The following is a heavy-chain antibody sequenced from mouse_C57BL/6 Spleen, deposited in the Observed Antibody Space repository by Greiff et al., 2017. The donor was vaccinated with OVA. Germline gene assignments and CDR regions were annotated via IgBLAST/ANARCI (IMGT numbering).Heavy chain of an antibody. CDR2: IYPGDGDT. J-gene: IGHJ1*03. CDR1: GYAFSSSW. V-gene: IGHV1-82*01. D-gene: IGHD1-1*01. CDR3: ARSITTVVDWYFDV. Sequence: VQLQQSGPELVKPGASVKIFCKASGYAFSSSWMNWVKQRPGKGLEWIGRIYPGDGDTNYNGKFKGKATLTADKSSSTAYMQLSSLTSEDSAVYFCARSITTVVDWYFDVWGTGTTVTVSS.